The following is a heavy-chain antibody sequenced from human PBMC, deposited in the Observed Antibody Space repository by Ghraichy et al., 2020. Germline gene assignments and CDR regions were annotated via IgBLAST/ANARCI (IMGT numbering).Heavy chain of an antibody. CDR1: GGTFSSYA. Sequence: SVKVSCKASGGTFSSYAISWVRQAPGQGLEWMGGIIPIFGTANYAQKFQGRVTITADESTSTAYMELSSLRSEDTAVYYCARGLRYFDWLLWDAFDIWGQGTMVTVSS. CDR2: IIPIFGTA. V-gene: IGHV1-69*13. D-gene: IGHD3-9*01. J-gene: IGHJ3*02. CDR3: ARGLRYFDWLLWDAFDI.